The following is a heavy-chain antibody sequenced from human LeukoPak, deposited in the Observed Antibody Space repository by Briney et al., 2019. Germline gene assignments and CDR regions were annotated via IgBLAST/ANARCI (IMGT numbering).Heavy chain of an antibody. Sequence: GGSLRLSCAASGFTFSSYWMSWVRQAPGKGLQWVANINQDGSEKFYVDAVKGRFTISRDNAKNSLYLQMNSLRAEDTAVYYCARTYPVIALAGTFDNWGQGTLVTVSS. CDR2: INQDGSEK. D-gene: IGHD6-19*01. CDR3: ARTYPVIALAGTFDN. V-gene: IGHV3-7*01. CDR1: GFTFSSYW. J-gene: IGHJ4*02.